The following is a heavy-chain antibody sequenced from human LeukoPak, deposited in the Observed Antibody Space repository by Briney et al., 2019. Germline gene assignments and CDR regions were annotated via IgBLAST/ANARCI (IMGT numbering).Heavy chain of an antibody. V-gene: IGHV5-51*01. J-gene: IGHJ4*02. CDR3: ARRMSYSSGWDY. D-gene: IGHD6-19*01. CDR1: GYSFTTYW. CDR2: IYPADSNT. Sequence: GESLEISCKGSGYSFTTYWIGWVRQMPEKGLEWMGIIYPADSNTRYSPSFQGQVTISADKSISTAYLQWSSLKASDTAMYYCARRMSYSSGWDYWGRGTLVTVSS.